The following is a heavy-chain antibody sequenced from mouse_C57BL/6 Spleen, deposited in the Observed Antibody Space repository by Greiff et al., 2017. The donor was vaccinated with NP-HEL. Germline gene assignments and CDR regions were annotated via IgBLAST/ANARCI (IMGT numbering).Heavy chain of an antibody. D-gene: IGHD1-1*01. Sequence: EVKLMESGGGLVKPGGSLKLSCAASGFTFSDYGMHWVRQAPEKGLEWVAYISSGSSTIYYADTVKGRFTISRDNAKNTLFLQMTRLRSEDTAMYYCARENYGSSYTFDYWGQGTTLTVSS. J-gene: IGHJ2*01. CDR2: ISSGSSTI. CDR3: ARENYGSSYTFDY. CDR1: GFTFSDYG. V-gene: IGHV5-17*01.